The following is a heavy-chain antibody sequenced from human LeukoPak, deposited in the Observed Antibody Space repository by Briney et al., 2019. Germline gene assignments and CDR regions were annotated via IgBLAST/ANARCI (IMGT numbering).Heavy chain of an antibody. CDR1: GGSISSGSYY. CDR2: IYTSGST. V-gene: IGHV4-61*02. Sequence: PSQTLSLTCTVSGGSISSGSYYWSWIRQPAGKGLEWIGRIYTSGSTNYNPSLKSRVTISVDTSKNQFSLKLSSVTAADTAVYYCATHGGGSYSQGYYYYYYYMDVWGKGTTVTVSS. D-gene: IGHD1-26*01. CDR3: ATHGGGSYSQGYYYYYYYMDV. J-gene: IGHJ6*03.